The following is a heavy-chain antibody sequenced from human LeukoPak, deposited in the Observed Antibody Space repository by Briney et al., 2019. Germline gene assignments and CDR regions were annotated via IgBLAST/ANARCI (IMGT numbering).Heavy chain of an antibody. J-gene: IGHJ4*02. CDR2: ISYDGSNK. CDR3: AKEQWPY. Sequence: PGRSLRLSCAASGFTFSSYGMHWVRQAPGKGLEWVAVISYDGSNKYYADSVKGRFTISRDNSKNTLYLQMNSLRAEDTAVYYCAKEQWPYWGQGTLVTVSS. CDR1: GFTFSSYG. D-gene: IGHD6-19*01. V-gene: IGHV3-30*18.